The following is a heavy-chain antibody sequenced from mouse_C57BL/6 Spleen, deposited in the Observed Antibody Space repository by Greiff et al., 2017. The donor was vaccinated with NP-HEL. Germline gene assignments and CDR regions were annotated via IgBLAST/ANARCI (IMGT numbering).Heavy chain of an antibody. CDR2: FHPYNDDT. CDR1: GYTFTTYS. D-gene: IGHD2-2*01. CDR3: ARGGNDEDFEV. V-gene: IGHV1-47*01. Sequence: QVQLQQSGAELVKPGASVKMSCKASGYTFTTYSIEWMKQNHGKSLEWIGNFHPYNDDTTYNEKFKGKATLTVDKSSSTVYLELSRLTSDDSDVDYWARGGNDEDFEVGGTGTTVTVSS. J-gene: IGHJ1*03.